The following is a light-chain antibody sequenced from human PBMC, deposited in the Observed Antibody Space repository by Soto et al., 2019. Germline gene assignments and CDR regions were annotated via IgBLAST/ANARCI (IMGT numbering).Light chain of an antibody. Sequence: EIVLTQSPATLSLSPGERATLSCRASQSVSTNYLAWYRQRPGQAPGPLIYAASSRAPGISDRFSGSGSGTDFTLTISRLEPEDFAVYYCQQYGSVPWTFGQGTTVAIK. CDR3: QQYGSVPWT. CDR1: QSVSTNY. V-gene: IGKV3-20*01. CDR2: AAS. J-gene: IGKJ1*01.